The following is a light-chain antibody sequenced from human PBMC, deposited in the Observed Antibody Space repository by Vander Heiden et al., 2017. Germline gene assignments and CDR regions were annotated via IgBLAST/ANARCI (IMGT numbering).Light chain of an antibody. V-gene: IGLV3-10*01. Sequence: YELTQPPSASVSPGHTARITCSGDALPTPYAYWYPQKAGQAPVRGIMDDSKRPSGIPERFSGSSSGTMATLTISGAQVEDEADDDCYSTDSSGNQRVFGGGTKLTVL. CDR2: DDS. J-gene: IGLJ2*01. CDR1: ALPTPY. CDR3: YSTDSSGNQRV.